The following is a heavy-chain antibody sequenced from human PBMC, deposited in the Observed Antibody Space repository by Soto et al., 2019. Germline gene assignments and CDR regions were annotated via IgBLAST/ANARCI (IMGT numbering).Heavy chain of an antibody. CDR3: ARGSSHYDFWSGYYFDY. CDR1: GFTFSSYW. J-gene: IGHJ4*02. Sequence: GGSLRLSCAASGFTFSSYWMSWVRQAPGKGLEWVATIKQDGSEKYYVDSVKGRFTISRDNAKNSLYLQMNSLRAEDTAVYYCARGSSHYDFWSGYYFDYWGQGTLVTVSS. CDR2: IKQDGSEK. D-gene: IGHD3-3*01. V-gene: IGHV3-7*01.